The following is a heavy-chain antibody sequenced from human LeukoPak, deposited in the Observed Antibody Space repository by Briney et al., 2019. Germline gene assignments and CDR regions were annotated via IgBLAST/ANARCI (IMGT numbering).Heavy chain of an antibody. D-gene: IGHD2-8*01. Sequence: GGSLRLSCAASGFTLSSYEMDWVRQAPGKGLEWVSYISSSGSTIYYADSVKGRFTISRDNAKNSVYLQMNNLRAEDTALYYCARDNDRKDDSWGQGTLVTVSS. CDR2: ISSSGSTI. CDR3: ARDNDRKDDS. J-gene: IGHJ4*02. CDR1: GFTLSSYE. V-gene: IGHV3-48*03.